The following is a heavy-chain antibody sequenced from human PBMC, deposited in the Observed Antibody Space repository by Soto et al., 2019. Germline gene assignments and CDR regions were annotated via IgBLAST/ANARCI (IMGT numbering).Heavy chain of an antibody. CDR1: GGSISSGGYY. Sequence: QVQLQESGPGLVKPSQTLSLTCTVSGGSISSGGYYWSWIRQHPGKGLEWIGYIYYSGSTYYNPSLKSRVTISVDTSKNHFSLKLSSVTAADTAVYYCARESTKDYYYGMDVWGQGTTVTVSS. CDR2: IYYSGST. D-gene: IGHD1-1*01. V-gene: IGHV4-31*03. J-gene: IGHJ6*02. CDR3: ARESTKDYYYGMDV.